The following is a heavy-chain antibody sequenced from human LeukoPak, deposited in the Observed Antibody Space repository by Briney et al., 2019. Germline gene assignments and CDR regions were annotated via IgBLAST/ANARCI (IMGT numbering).Heavy chain of an antibody. Sequence: GGSLRPSCTASGFTFSTYNMNWVRQAPGKGLEWVSSISTSSNYIYYADSVKGRFTISRDNAKNSLYLQMNSLRVEDTDVYYCARDVGATAPDAFDIWGQGTMVTVSS. J-gene: IGHJ3*02. V-gene: IGHV3-21*01. CDR1: GFTFSTYN. CDR3: ARDVGATAPDAFDI. D-gene: IGHD1-26*01. CDR2: ISTSSNYI.